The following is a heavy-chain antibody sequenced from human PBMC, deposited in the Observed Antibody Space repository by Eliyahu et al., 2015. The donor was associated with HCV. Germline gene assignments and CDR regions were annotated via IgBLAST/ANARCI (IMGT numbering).Heavy chain of an antibody. D-gene: IGHD4-23*01. CDR3: ARGGGNVALDI. CDR2: IYSSGTT. CDR1: GGSINSYY. V-gene: IGHV4-59*01. Sequence: QVQLQESGPGLVRPSETLSLTCTVSGGSINSYYWSWMRQPPGKGLEWIGYIYSSGTTNYNPSLRSRVSMSVDTSKNQFSLKLNSVTTADTAVFYCARGGGNVALDIWGQGTMVTVSS. J-gene: IGHJ3*02.